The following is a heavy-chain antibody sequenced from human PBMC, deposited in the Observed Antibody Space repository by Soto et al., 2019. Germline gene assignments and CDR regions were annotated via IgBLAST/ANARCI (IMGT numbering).Heavy chain of an antibody. D-gene: IGHD2-15*01. Sequence: GASVKVSCKASGFTFTSSAVQWVRQARGQRLEWIGWIVVGSGNTNYAQKFQERVTITRDMSTSTAYMELSSLRSEDTAVYYCAAGSVAATRDLYYYYYYGMDVWGQGTTVTVSS. J-gene: IGHJ6*02. V-gene: IGHV1-58*01. CDR3: AAGSVAATRDLYYYYYYGMDV. CDR1: GFTFTSSA. CDR2: IVVGSGNT.